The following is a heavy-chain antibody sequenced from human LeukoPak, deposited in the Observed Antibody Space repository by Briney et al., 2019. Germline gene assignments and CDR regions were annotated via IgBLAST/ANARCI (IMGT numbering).Heavy chain of an antibody. Sequence: PGGSLRVSCAASGFTFSSYSMNWVRQAPGKGLEWVSYISSSSSTIYYADSVKGRFTISRDNAKNSLYLQMNSLRAEDTAVYYCARDRGPYCSGGSCYNYWGQGTLVTVSS. J-gene: IGHJ4*02. D-gene: IGHD2-15*01. CDR2: ISSSSSTI. CDR3: ARDRGPYCSGGSCYNY. CDR1: GFTFSSYS. V-gene: IGHV3-48*01.